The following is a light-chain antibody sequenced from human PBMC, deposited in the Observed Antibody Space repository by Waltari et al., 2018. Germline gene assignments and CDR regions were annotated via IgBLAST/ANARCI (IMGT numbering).Light chain of an antibody. CDR3: AAWDDSLYGCF. J-gene: IGLJ1*01. CDR2: TNT. Sequence: QSVLTQPPSASGTPGPSVTISCSGSTSHIGLIPANWYQVLPGTAPKLPIHTNTQRPSGVPDRFSGSKSGTSASLAISGLQFGDEADYYCAAWDDSLYGCFFGTGTKVTVL. CDR1: TSHIGLIP. V-gene: IGLV1-44*01.